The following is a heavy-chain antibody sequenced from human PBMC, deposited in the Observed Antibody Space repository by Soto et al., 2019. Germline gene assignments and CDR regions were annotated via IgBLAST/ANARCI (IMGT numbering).Heavy chain of an antibody. CDR1: GFTISNYA. J-gene: IGHJ4*02. CDR3: AKDRASSWDGPC. V-gene: IGHV3-23*01. D-gene: IGHD6-13*01. Sequence: VTLRLSCSASGFTISNYAFYWVRQAPRQGLERVSAICVCGGWTYYEDPLKGRFAISRDNSTNPLYLQMRSLRADDTAVFYCAKDRASSWDGPCWGQGTLVTVSS. CDR2: ICVCGGWT.